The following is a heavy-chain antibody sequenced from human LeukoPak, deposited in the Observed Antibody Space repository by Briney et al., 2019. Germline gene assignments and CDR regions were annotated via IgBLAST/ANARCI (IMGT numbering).Heavy chain of an antibody. CDR3: ARDVGNYYDSSGYYYVFDY. J-gene: IGHJ4*02. CDR2: IYTSGST. D-gene: IGHD3-22*01. Sequence: SQTLSLTCTVSGGSISSGSYYWSWIRQPAGKGLEWIGRIYTSGSTYYNPSLKSRVTISVDTSKNQFSLKLSSVTAADTAVYYCARDVGNYYDSSGYYYVFDYWGQGTLVTVSS. CDR1: GGSISSGSYY. V-gene: IGHV4-61*02.